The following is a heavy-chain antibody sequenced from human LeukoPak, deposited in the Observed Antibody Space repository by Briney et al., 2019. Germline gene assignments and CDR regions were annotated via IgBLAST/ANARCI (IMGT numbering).Heavy chain of an antibody. Sequence: GGSLRLSCAASGFILSNYAMSWVRQAPGKGLEWVSAIDSTGAYTWYADSVKGRFTISKDSSKTILYLQMNSLRAEDAAVYFCAKGSAAGRPYYFDYWGQGTLVTVSS. D-gene: IGHD6-25*01. CDR1: GFILSNYA. CDR3: AKGSAAGRPYYFDY. CDR2: IDSTGAYT. V-gene: IGHV3-23*01. J-gene: IGHJ4*02.